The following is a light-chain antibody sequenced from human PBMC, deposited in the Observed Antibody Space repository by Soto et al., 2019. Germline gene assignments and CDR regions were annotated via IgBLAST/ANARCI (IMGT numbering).Light chain of an antibody. Sequence: EIVLTQSPGTLSLSPGDRATLSCRASQSVVSSSYLAWYQQKPGQAPRLLIYGASSRATGIPDRFSGSGSGTDFNLTISRLEPEDFAVYYCQQYGSSPYTFGQGTKLEIK. CDR2: GAS. CDR1: QSVVSSSY. J-gene: IGKJ2*01. CDR3: QQYGSSPYT. V-gene: IGKV3-20*01.